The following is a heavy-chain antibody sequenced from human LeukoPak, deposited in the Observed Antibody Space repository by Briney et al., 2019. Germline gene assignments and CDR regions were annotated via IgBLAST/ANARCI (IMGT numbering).Heavy chain of an antibody. D-gene: IGHD2-15*01. J-gene: IGHJ4*02. CDR2: SIIGSSAM. V-gene: IGHV3-48*03. Sequence: GGSLRFSCGAFGIAFRSYEMNGCPRGPGKGWEGGSLSIIGSSAMYHADSVKGRFTISRDNAKNSLYMQMTSLRVEETALYYCVRDGRYCSGGRCFPIWGQGTLVTVST. CDR3: VRDGRYCSGGRCFPI. CDR1: GIAFRSYE.